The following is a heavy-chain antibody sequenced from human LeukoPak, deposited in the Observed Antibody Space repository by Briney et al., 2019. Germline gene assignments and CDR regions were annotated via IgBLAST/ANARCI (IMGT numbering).Heavy chain of an antibody. V-gene: IGHV1-69*13. J-gene: IGHJ5*02. CDR2: IIPIFGTA. CDR3: ARDHRS. CDR1: GGTFSSYA. Sequence: ASVKVSCKASGGTFSSYAISWVRQSPGQGLEWMGGIIPIFGTANYAQKFQGRITITADESTSTAYMELSSLRSEDTGVYYCARDHRSWGQGTVVTVSS.